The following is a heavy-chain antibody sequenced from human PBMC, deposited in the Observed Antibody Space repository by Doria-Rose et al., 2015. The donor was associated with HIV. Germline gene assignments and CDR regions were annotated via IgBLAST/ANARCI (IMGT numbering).Heavy chain of an antibody. CDR3: AREVRSTIDARGNWFDP. J-gene: IGHJ5*02. D-gene: IGHD6-6*01. CDR2: ISWNGGST. CDR1: AYYG. V-gene: IGHV3-20*03. Sequence: AYYGMAWIRQVPGQGLECATTISWNGGSTGYADSVKGRFTISRDNAKNSLYLQMNNLRAEDTALYYCAREVRSTIDARGNWFDPWGQGTRGTVSA.